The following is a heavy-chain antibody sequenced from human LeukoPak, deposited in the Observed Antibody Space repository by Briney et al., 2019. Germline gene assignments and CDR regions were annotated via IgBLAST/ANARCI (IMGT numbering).Heavy chain of an antibody. V-gene: IGHV4-59*06. CDR3: ARGVGRSGGSGSYYGMDV. J-gene: IGHJ6*02. D-gene: IGHD2-15*01. CDR2: IYYSGST. Sequence: PSETLSLTCTVSGGSISSYYWSWIRQHPGKGLEWIGYIYYSGSTYYNPSLKSRVTISVDTSKNQFSLKLSSVTAADTAVYYCARGVGRSGGSGSYYGMDVWGQGTTVTVSS. CDR1: GGSISSYY.